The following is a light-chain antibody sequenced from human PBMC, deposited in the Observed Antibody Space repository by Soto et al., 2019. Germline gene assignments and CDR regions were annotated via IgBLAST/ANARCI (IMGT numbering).Light chain of an antibody. CDR3: QQYNSYS. CDR2: KAS. J-gene: IGKJ1*01. CDR1: QTISSW. Sequence: DIQLTQSPSSLPASVGDRVTITCRASQTISSWLAWYQHKPGKAPKLLIYKASTLESGVPSRFSGSGSGTEITLTIRSLQPDDFAAYYCQQYNSYSFGQGTKVDNK. V-gene: IGKV1-5*03.